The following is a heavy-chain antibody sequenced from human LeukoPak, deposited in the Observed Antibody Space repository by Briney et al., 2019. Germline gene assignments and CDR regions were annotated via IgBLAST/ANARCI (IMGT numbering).Heavy chain of an antibody. CDR2: IIPIFGTA. CDR3: ARPTHYYGSGSYYSI. CDR1: GGTFSSYA. D-gene: IGHD3-10*01. Sequence: ASVKVSCKASGGTFSSYAISWVRQAPGQGLEWMGGIIPIFGTANYAQKFQGRATITTDESTSTAYMELSSLRSEDTAVYYCARPTHYYGSGSYYSIWGQGTMVTVSS. J-gene: IGHJ3*02. V-gene: IGHV1-69*05.